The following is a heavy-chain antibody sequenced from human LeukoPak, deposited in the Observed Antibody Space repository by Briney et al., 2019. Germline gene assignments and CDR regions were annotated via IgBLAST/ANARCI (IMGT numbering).Heavy chain of an antibody. CDR1: GYTFTGYY. CDR2: INPNSGGT. Sequence: ASVKVSCKASGYTFTGYYMHWVRQAPGQGLEWMGWINPNSGGTNYAQKFQGRVTMTRDTSISTAYMELSRLRSDDTAVYYCASDSSSWYGYNYFDYWGQGTLVTVSS. V-gene: IGHV1-2*02. D-gene: IGHD6-13*01. CDR3: ASDSSSWYGYNYFDY. J-gene: IGHJ4*02.